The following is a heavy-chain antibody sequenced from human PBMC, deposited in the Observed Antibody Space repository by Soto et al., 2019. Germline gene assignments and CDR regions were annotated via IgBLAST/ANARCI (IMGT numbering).Heavy chain of an antibody. CDR3: ARDRRNYYYGMDV. J-gene: IGHJ6*02. CDR2: IYYSGST. V-gene: IGHV4-61*01. CDR1: GGSVSSGSYY. Sequence: SETLSLTCTVSGGSVSSGSYYWSWIRQPPGKGLEWIGYIYYSGSTNYNPSLKSRVTILVDTSKNQFSLKLSSVTAADTAVYYCARDRRNYYYGMDVWGQGTTVTVSS.